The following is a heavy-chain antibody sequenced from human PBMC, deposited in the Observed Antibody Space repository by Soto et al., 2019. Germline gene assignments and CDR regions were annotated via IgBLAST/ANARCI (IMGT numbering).Heavy chain of an antibody. CDR3: ARTRSFTLGFYYDGMDV. CDR1: GYSFASYW. V-gene: IGHV5-51*01. D-gene: IGHD6-6*01. J-gene: IGHJ6*02. Sequence: HGESLKISCQGSGYSFASYWIGWVRQMPGKDLGWMGIIYPGDSDTRYSPSFQGQVTISADKSLRTAYLQWTSLKASDTALYYCARTRSFTLGFYYDGMDVWGQGTTVTVSS. CDR2: IYPGDSDT.